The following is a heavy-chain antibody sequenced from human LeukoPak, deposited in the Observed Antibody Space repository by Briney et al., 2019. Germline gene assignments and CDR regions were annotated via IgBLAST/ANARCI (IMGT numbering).Heavy chain of an antibody. CDR2: IYVGGRT. CDR3: ARDLGDGEFDS. Sequence: GGSLRLSCAASGFAVSSNEMSWVRQAPGKGLKWVSTIYVGGRTYYADSVKGRFTISRDDSKNMVYLQINSLRGEDTATYFCARDLGDGEFDSWGQGTLVTVSS. V-gene: IGHV3-53*01. J-gene: IGHJ4*02. CDR1: GFAVSSNE. D-gene: IGHD3-10*01.